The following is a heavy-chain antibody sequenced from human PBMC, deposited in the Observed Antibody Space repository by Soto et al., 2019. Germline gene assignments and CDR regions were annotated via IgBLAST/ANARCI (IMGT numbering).Heavy chain of an antibody. CDR3: ARGYSSSDKGAFDI. D-gene: IGHD6-13*01. CDR1: GFTFSSYA. Sequence: GGSLRLSCAASGFTFSSYAMHWVRQAPGKGLEWVAVISYDGSNKYYADSVKGRFTISRDNSKNTLYLQMNSLRAEDTAVYYCARGYSSSDKGAFDIWGQGTMVTV. CDR2: ISYDGSNK. V-gene: IGHV3-30-3*01. J-gene: IGHJ3*02.